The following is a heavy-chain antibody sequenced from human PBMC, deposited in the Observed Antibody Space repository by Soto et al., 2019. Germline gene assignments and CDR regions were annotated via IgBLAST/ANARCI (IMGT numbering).Heavy chain of an antibody. Sequence: ASVKVSCKASGGTFSSYAISWVRQAPGQGLEWMGGIIPIFGTANYAQKFQGRVTITADESTSTAYMELSSRRSEDTAVYYCARDQVGGYDSVDYYYYGMDVWGQGTTVTVSS. V-gene: IGHV1-69*13. J-gene: IGHJ6*02. CDR3: ARDQVGGYDSVDYYYYGMDV. CDR2: IIPIFGTA. CDR1: GGTFSSYA. D-gene: IGHD5-12*01.